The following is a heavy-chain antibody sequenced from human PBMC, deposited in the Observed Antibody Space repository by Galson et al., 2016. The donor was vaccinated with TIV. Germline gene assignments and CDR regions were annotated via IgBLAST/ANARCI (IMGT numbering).Heavy chain of an antibody. J-gene: IGHJ4*02. V-gene: IGHV5-51*03. CDR2: IFPGDSDT. Sequence: QSGAEVKKPGESLKISCKASGYSFTSYWIGWVRQMPGKGLEWMGLIFPGDSDTTYSPFFQGQVTISVDKSINTAYLQWSCLKASDTAIYYCARRQHKWWCEVLHWGQGTLVAVSS. CDR1: GYSFTSYW. D-gene: IGHD2-15*01. CDR3: ARRQHKWWCEVLH.